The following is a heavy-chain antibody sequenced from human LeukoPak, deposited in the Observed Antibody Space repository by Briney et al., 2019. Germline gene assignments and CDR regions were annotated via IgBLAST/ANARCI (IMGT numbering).Heavy chain of an antibody. D-gene: IGHD6-13*01. V-gene: IGHV4-30-4*08. J-gene: IGHJ4*02. CDR3: ARVLAGSHPDY. CDR2: IYYSGST. Sequence: KPSETLSLTCTVSGGSISSGDYYWSWIRQPPGKGLEWIGYIYYSGSTYYNPSLKSRVTISVDTSKNQFSLKLSSVTAADAAVYYCARVLAGSHPDYWGQGTLVTVSS. CDR1: GGSISSGDYY.